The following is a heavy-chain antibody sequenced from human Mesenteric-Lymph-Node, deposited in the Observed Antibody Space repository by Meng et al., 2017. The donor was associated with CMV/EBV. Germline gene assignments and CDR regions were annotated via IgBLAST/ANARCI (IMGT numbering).Heavy chain of an antibody. CDR2: IYWDDDK. J-gene: IGHJ4*02. D-gene: IGHD6-13*01. CDR3: AHSSGIAAAGPFYFDY. CDR1: GFSLSTSGVG. V-gene: IGHV2-5*02. Sequence: QITLKESGPTLVKPTQTLTLTCTFSGFSLSTSGVGVGWIRQPQGKALEWLALIYWDDDKRYSPSLKSRLTITKDTSKNQVVLTMTNMDPVDTATYYCAHSSGIAAAGPFYFDYWGQGTLVTVSS.